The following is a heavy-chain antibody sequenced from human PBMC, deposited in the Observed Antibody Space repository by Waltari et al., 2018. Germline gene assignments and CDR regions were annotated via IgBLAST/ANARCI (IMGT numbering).Heavy chain of an antibody. V-gene: IGHV4-34*01. J-gene: IGHJ4*02. CDR3: ARGSPYYDFWIGYYLFDY. D-gene: IGHD3-3*01. CDR2: INHSRST. Sequence: QVQLQQWGAGLLKPSETLSLTCAVYGGSFSGYYWSWIRQPPGKGLEWIGEINHSRSTNYNPSLKSRVTISVDTSKNQFSLKLSSVTAADTALYYCARGSPYYDFWIGYYLFDYWGQGTLVTVSS. CDR1: GGSFSGYY.